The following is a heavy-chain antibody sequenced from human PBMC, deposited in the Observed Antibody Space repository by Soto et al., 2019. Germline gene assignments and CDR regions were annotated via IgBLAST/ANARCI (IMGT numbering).Heavy chain of an antibody. CDR3: AREGYCSSTSCYRPYYYYGMDV. V-gene: IGHV3-33*01. CDR2: IWYDGSNK. Sequence: QVQLVESGGGVVQPGRSLRLSCAASGFTFSSYGMHWVRQAPGKGLEWVAVIWYDGSNKYYADSVKGRFTISRDNSKNTLYLQMNSLRAEDTAVYYCAREGYCSSTSCYRPYYYYGMDVW. J-gene: IGHJ6*01. D-gene: IGHD2-2*01. CDR1: GFTFSSYG.